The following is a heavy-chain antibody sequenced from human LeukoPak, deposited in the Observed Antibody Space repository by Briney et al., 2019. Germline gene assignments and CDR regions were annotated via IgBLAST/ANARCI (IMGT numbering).Heavy chain of an antibody. CDR3: ARGRRNPTYYYHGMDV. Sequence: SETLSLTCTVSGGSLSSYYWRWIRQPPGGGLEWVGYIYYSGSTNYNPSLKSRVPISVDTSKNQYSLKLSSVTAADTAVHYCARGRRNPTYYYHGMDVWGQGTTVTVSS. CDR2: IYYSGST. J-gene: IGHJ6*02. CDR1: GGSLSSYY. D-gene: IGHD1-14*01. V-gene: IGHV4-59*01.